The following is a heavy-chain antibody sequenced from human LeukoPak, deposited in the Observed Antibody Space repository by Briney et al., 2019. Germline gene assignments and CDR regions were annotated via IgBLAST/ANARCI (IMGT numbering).Heavy chain of an antibody. CDR1: GVSVSSSNSY. D-gene: IGHD3/OR15-3a*01. CDR2: IYYTGNT. Sequence: SETLSLTCTVSGVSVSSSNSYWGWIRQPPGKGLEWIGSIYYTGNTYYNASLKSRVTISIDTSKNRISLRLTSVTATDTAMYYCARQTGSGLFTLPGGQGTLVTVSS. V-gene: IGHV4-39*01. J-gene: IGHJ4*02. CDR3: ARQTGSGLFTLP.